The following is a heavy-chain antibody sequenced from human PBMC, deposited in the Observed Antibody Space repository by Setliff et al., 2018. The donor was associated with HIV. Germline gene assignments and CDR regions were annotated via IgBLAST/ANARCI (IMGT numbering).Heavy chain of an antibody. CDR1: GLSLSTSGVG. Sequence: SGPTPVNPTQTLTLTCTFSGLSLSTSGVGVGWIRQSPGKALEWLAFIYWNNNKHYSTSLKSRLTVTKDTSKNRVVFTMTNMDPVDTATYYCAYSGRQLRGPYFDFWGQGTPVTVS. J-gene: IGHJ4*02. CDR2: IYWNNNK. CDR3: AYSGRQLRGPYFDF. D-gene: IGHD1-1*01. V-gene: IGHV2-5*01.